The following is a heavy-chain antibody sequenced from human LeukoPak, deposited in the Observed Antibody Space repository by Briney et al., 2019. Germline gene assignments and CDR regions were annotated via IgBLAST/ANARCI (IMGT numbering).Heavy chain of an antibody. CDR3: AREGLQYCFDY. CDR2: ISSSGSTI. D-gene: IGHD4-11*01. J-gene: IGHJ4*02. V-gene: IGHV3-48*03. CDR1: GFTFSTYE. Sequence: GGSLRLSCAASGFTFSTYEMHWVRQTPGKGLEWVSYISSSGSTIYYADSVKGRFTISRDNAKNSLYLQMNSLRAEGTAVYYCAREGLQYCFDYWGQGTLVTVSS.